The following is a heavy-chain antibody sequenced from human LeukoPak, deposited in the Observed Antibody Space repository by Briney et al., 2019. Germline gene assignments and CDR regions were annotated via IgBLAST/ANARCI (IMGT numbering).Heavy chain of an antibody. D-gene: IGHD2-8*01. V-gene: IGHV4-34*01. CDR2: INHSGST. J-gene: IGHJ5*02. Sequence: SETLSLTCAVYGGSFSGYYWSWIRQPPGKGLEWIGEINHSGSTNYNPSLKSRVTISVDTSKNQFSLRLTSVTAADTAVYYCASVLCWLVPWGQGTLITVSS. CDR3: ASVLCWLVP. CDR1: GGSFSGYY.